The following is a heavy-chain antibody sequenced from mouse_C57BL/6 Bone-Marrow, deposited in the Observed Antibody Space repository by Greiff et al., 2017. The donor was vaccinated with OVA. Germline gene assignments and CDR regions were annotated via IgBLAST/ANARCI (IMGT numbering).Heavy chain of an antibody. Sequence: QVQLQQSGAELVKPGASVKLSCKASGYTFTSYWMHWVKQRPGQGLEWIGMIHPNSGSTNYNEKFKSKATLTVDKSSSTAYMQLSSLTSEDSAVYYCAREGAYDYYAMDYWGQGTSVTVSS. CDR2: IHPNSGST. V-gene: IGHV1-64*01. D-gene: IGHD3-3*01. J-gene: IGHJ4*01. CDR1: GYTFTSYW. CDR3: AREGAYDYYAMDY.